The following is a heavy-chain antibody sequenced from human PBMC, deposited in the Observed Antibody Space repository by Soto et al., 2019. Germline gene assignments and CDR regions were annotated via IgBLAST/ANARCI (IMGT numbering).Heavy chain of an antibody. CDR3: ARGGSPTGIAVAGTRLDLDY. J-gene: IGHJ4*02. D-gene: IGHD6-19*01. Sequence: KVSCKASVGTFSSYAISWVRQSPWQGLEWMGGIIPIFGTANYAQKFQGRAAITADESTSTAYMELSSLRSEDTAVYYCARGGSPTGIAVAGTRLDLDYWRQGTVVTVSS. CDR2: IIPIFGTA. CDR1: VGTFSSYA. V-gene: IGHV1-69*01.